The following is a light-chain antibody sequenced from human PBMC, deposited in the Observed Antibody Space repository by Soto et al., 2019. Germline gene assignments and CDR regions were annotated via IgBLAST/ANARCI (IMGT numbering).Light chain of an antibody. V-gene: IGLV2-14*01. CDR2: DVS. Sequence: QSALTQPASVSGSPGQSITISCTGTSSDVGGYNYVSWYQQHPGKAPKLLIYDVSNRPSGVSNRFSGSKSGNTASLTISGLEAEDEADYYCSSYTSSNHVLGTGTKVTVL. CDR1: SSDVGGYNY. J-gene: IGLJ1*01. CDR3: SSYTSSNHV.